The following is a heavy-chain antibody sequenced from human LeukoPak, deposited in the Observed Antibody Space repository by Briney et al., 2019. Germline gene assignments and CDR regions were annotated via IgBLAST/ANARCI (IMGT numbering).Heavy chain of an antibody. CDR3: ARLWFGELSGGSFDY. CDR2: IYYSGST. CDR1: GGSISSSSYY. J-gene: IGHJ4*02. Sequence: SETLSLTCSVSGGSISSSSYYWGWIRQRPGKGLEWIGSIYYSGSTYYNPSLKSRVTISVDTSKNQFSLKLSSVTAADTAVYYCARLWFGELSGGSFDYWGQGTLVTVSS. D-gene: IGHD3-10*01. V-gene: IGHV4-39*01.